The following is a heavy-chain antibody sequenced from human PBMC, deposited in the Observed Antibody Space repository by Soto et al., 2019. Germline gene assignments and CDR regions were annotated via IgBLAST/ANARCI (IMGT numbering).Heavy chain of an antibody. Sequence: EVQLVESGGGLVQPGWSLRLSCAASGFTFSTYWMSWVRQAPGKGLEWLGNIKQDGSGENDVDSVRGRFTISRDNAKNSLYLQMTSLRVEDTAVYYWARERGPPSYRYYGMDVWGQGTTVTVSS. CDR3: ARERGPPSYRYYGMDV. CDR2: IKQDGSGE. D-gene: IGHD1-26*01. CDR1: GFTFSTYW. V-gene: IGHV3-7*01. J-gene: IGHJ6*02.